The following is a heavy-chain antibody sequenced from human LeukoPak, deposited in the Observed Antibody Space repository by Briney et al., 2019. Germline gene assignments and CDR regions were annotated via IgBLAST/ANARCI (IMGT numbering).Heavy chain of an antibody. V-gene: IGHV1-69*05. D-gene: IGHD6-13*01. CDR1: GGTFSSYA. J-gene: IGHJ4*02. CDR3: ARGIAAAAPDY. CDR2: IIPILGTA. Sequence: SVKVSCKASGGTFSSYAISWVRQAPGQGLEWMGGIIPILGTANYAQKFQGRVTITTDESTSTAYRVQSSLRSEDTAVYDCARGIAAAAPDYWGQGTLVTVSS.